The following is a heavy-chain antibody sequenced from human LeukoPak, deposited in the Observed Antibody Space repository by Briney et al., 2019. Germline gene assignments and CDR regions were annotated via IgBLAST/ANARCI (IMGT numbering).Heavy chain of an antibody. CDR3: ARDLQLRIESMDV. CDR2: ISYDGSSK. J-gene: IGHJ6*02. Sequence: GGSLRLSCAASGFTFSSYAMHWVRQAPGKGLEWVAVISYDGSSKYYADSVKGRFTISRDNSKNTLYLQMNSLRAEDTAVYYCARDLQLRIESMDVWGQGTTVTVSS. V-gene: IGHV3-30-3*01. CDR1: GFTFSSYA. D-gene: IGHD1-1*01.